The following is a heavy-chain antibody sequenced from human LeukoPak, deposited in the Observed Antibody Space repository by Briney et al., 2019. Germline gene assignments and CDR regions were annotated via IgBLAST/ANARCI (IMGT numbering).Heavy chain of an antibody. J-gene: IGHJ4*02. Sequence: PGGSLRLSCAASGFTLSSYAMHWVRQAPGKGLEWVAVISYDGSNKYYADSVKGRFTISRDNSKNTLYLQMNSLRAEDTAVYYCARESMLGFDYWGQGTLVTVSS. D-gene: IGHD3-16*01. CDR1: GFTLSSYA. CDR3: ARESMLGFDY. V-gene: IGHV3-30-3*01. CDR2: ISYDGSNK.